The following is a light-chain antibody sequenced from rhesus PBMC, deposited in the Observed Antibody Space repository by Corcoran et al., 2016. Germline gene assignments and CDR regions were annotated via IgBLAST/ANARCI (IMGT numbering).Light chain of an antibody. V-gene: IGKV1-19*01. Sequence: DIQMTQSPSSLSASVGDKVTITCHASQDISSWFAWYQQKPGKAPKPLIYYASSLQSGVPSRFSGSGSRTAYTLTIRSLQPEAFATYYCQLYDDLPLTFAGGTKVEIK. CDR1: QDISSW. CDR3: QLYDDLPLT. J-gene: IGKJ4*01. CDR2: YAS.